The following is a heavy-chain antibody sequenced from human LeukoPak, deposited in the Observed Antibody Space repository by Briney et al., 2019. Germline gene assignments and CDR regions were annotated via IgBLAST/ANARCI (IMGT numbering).Heavy chain of an antibody. Sequence: PSETLSLTCSVSGYSISSGNYWGWIRQPPGKPLEWIGSTYHSGSTKLHPSLHSRVTISVDTSKNQFFLNLSSVTATDTAVYYCARGEVGSIGRLGYWGQGILVTVSS. V-gene: IGHV4-38-2*02. CDR3: ARGEVGSIGRLGY. J-gene: IGHJ4*02. CDR2: TYHSGST. D-gene: IGHD1-26*01. CDR1: GYSISSGNY.